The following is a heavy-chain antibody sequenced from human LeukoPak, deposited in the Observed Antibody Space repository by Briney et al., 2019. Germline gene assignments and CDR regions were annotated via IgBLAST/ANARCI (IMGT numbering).Heavy chain of an antibody. CDR3: ARGAPEDAFDI. Sequence: SETLPLTCTVSGGSISSGDYYWSWIRQPPGKGLEWIGYIYYSGSTYYNPSLKSRVTISVDTSKNQFSLKLSSVTAADTAVYYCARGAPEDAFDIWGQGTMVTVSS. CDR1: GGSISSGDYY. J-gene: IGHJ3*02. V-gene: IGHV4-30-4*08. CDR2: IYYSGST. D-gene: IGHD1-14*01.